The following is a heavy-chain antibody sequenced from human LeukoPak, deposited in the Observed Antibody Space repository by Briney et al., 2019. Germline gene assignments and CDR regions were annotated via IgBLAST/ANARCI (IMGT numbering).Heavy chain of an antibody. J-gene: IGHJ4*02. CDR1: GFSFDDYG. V-gene: IGHV3-20*04. CDR3: ARDKGSGRGTLGAY. Sequence: PGGSLRLSCVASGFSFDDYGMMWVRQAPGKGLEWVSGINWNGDSTAYADSVKGRFTISRDNAKNSLYLQMDSLRGEDTAWYYCARDKGSGRGTLGAYWGQGILVTVSS. CDR2: INWNGDST. D-gene: IGHD3-10*01.